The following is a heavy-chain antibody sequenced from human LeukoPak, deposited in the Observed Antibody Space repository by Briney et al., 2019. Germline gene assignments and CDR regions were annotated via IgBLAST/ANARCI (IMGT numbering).Heavy chain of an antibody. CDR3: AREEDYSNYGLDY. Sequence: GGSLRLSCVASGFPFSSYWMTWVRQAPGKGLEWVANIKQDGSKKSYVDSVKGRFTISRDNAKNTLYLQMNSLRAEDTAVYYCAREEDYSNYGLDYWGQGTLVTVSS. D-gene: IGHD4-11*01. CDR1: GFPFSSYW. J-gene: IGHJ4*02. CDR2: IKQDGSKK. V-gene: IGHV3-7*01.